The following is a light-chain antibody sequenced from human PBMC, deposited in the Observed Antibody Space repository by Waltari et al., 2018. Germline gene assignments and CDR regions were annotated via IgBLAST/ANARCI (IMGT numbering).Light chain of an antibody. V-gene: IGKV1-5*03. Sequence: DIQMTQSPSTLSASVGDRVTITCRASQSIGDWMAWYQQEPGKAPKLLIDRASTLQSGVPSRFSGSGSGTEFTLTISSLQPDDFGSYYCQYYYLYSRGFGQGTKVEIK. CDR3: QYYYLYSRG. J-gene: IGKJ2*03. CDR1: QSIGDW. CDR2: RAS.